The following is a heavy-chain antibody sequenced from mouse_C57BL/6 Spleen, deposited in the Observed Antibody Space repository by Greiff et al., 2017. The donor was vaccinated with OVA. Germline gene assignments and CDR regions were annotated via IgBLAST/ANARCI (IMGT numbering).Heavy chain of an antibody. CDR1: GYTFTDYY. Sequence: VQLKESGPVLVKPGASVKMSCKASGYTFTDYYMNWVKQSHGKSLEWIGVINPYNGGTSYNQKFKGKATLTVDKSSSTAYMELNSLTSEDSAVYYCARVYDYDLDYWGQGTTLTVSS. CDR3: ARVYDYDLDY. J-gene: IGHJ2*01. CDR2: INPYNGGT. D-gene: IGHD2-4*01. V-gene: IGHV1-19*01.